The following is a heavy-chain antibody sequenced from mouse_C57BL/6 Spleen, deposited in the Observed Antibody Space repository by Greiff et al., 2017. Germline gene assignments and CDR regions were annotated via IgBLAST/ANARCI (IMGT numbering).Heavy chain of an antibody. CDR1: GYTFTSYW. J-gene: IGHJ2*01. CDR2: IHPNSGST. V-gene: IGHV1-64*01. CDR3: ARSNPFDY. Sequence: QVQLQQPGAELVKPGASVKLSCKASGYTFTSYWMHWVKQRPGQGLEWIGMIHPNSGSTNYNEKFKSKATLTVYKSSSTAYIQLSSLTSEDSAVYYCARSNPFDYWGQGTTLTVSS.